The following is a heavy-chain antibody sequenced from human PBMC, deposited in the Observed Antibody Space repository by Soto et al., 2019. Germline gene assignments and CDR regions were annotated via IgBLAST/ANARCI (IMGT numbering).Heavy chain of an antibody. CDR3: VRRGYCSGGSCYFDYGMDV. J-gene: IGHJ6*02. D-gene: IGHD2-15*01. CDR2: IDPSDSYT. V-gene: IGHV5-10-1*01. Sequence: GESLKISCKGSGYSFTSYWISWVRQMPGKGLEWMGRIDPSDSYTNYSPSFQGHVTISADKSISTAYLQWSSLKASDTAMYYCVRRGYCSGGSCYFDYGMDVWGQGTTVTVSS. CDR1: GYSFTSYW.